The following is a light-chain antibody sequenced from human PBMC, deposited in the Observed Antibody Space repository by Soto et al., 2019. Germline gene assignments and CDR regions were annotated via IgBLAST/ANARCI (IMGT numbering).Light chain of an antibody. J-gene: IGKJ1*01. CDR1: QSVSSNY. Sequence: EIVLTQSPGTLSLSPGESATLSCRASQSVSSNYLAWYQQKPGQAPRLLIDGESSRATGIPDRFSGSGSGTDLTLTISRLEPEDFAVYYCQXYGSSPWTCGQGTKVDIK. CDR2: GES. V-gene: IGKV3-20*01. CDR3: QXYGSSPWT.